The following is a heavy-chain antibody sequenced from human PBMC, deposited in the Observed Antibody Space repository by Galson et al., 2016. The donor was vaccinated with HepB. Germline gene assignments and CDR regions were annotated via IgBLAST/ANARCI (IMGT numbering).Heavy chain of an antibody. V-gene: IGHV3-7*03. Sequence: SLRLSCAASGFSFSAYSINWVRQAPGKGLEWVATINQDGSDKYYVDSVKGRFTISRDNAKNSLYLQMNSLSAGDTAVYYCASDRRYSSWSFWGQGTLVTVSS. D-gene: IGHD6-13*01. J-gene: IGHJ4*02. CDR1: GFSFSAYS. CDR2: INQDGSDK. CDR3: ASDRRYSSWSF.